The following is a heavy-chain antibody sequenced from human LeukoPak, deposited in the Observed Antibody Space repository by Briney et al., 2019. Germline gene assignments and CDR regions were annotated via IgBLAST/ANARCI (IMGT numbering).Heavy chain of an antibody. J-gene: IGHJ4*02. V-gene: IGHV1-2*02. Sequence: ASVKVSCKASGYTFTNYYMHWVRQAPGQGLEWMGWINPNSGGTNYAQKFQGRVTMTRDTSISTAYMELSRLRPDDTAVYYCARGTMVRGVILGYWGQGTLVTVSS. CDR1: GYTFTNYY. CDR3: ARGTMVRGVILGY. D-gene: IGHD3-10*01. CDR2: INPNSGGT.